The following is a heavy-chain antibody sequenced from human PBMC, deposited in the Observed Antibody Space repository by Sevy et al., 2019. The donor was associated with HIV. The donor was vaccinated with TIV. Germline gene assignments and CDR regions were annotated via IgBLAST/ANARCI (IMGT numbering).Heavy chain of an antibody. D-gene: IGHD2-8*01. CDR3: ARLIPTRGLCYLVY. CDR1: GYSFTRYW. J-gene: IGHJ4*02. V-gene: IGHV5-51*01. CDR2: IYPDDSET. Sequence: GESLKISCKGSGYSFTRYWIAWVRQMPGKGLEWMGIIYPDDSETRDSPSFQGQVTISADKSISTAYLQWSSLRASDSAMYYCARLIPTRGLCYLVYWGQGNLVTDSS.